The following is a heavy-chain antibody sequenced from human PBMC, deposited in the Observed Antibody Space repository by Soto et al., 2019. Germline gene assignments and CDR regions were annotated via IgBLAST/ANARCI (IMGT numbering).Heavy chain of an antibody. Sequence: QVQLVQSGAEVKKPGSSVKVSCKASVGTFSSYAISWVRQAPGQGLEWMGGIIPISGTANYAQKFQGRVTITADESTRTAYMELRSLRSEDTAVYYCARSQGSSTSLEIYYYYYYGMDVWGQGTTVTVSS. V-gene: IGHV1-69*01. D-gene: IGHD2-2*01. J-gene: IGHJ6*02. CDR1: VGTFSSYA. CDR3: ARSQGSSTSLEIYYYYYYGMDV. CDR2: IIPISGTA.